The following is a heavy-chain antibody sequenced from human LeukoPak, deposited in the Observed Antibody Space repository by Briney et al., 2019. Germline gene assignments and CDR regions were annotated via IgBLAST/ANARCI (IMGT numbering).Heavy chain of an antibody. CDR1: GGSISTYY. D-gene: IGHD1-14*01. V-gene: IGHV4-59*01. J-gene: IGHJ5*02. Sequence: PSETLSLTCTVSGGSISTYYWSWIRQPPGKGLEWIGYIYYSGSTKYNPSLKSRVTISVDPSKNQFSLKLRSVTAAHTAAYYCARGGFPDPFDPSGRGTLVTVSS. CDR2: IYYSGST. CDR3: ARGGFPDPFDP.